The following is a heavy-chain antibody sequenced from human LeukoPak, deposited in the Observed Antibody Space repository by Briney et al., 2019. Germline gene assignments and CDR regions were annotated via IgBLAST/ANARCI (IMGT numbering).Heavy chain of an antibody. CDR1: GLSVSDAW. CDR3: TGPPV. CDR2: IKSKTAGGTT. V-gene: IGHV3-15*01. Sequence: GGSLRLSCAASGLSVSDAWMSWVRQAPGKGLEWVGRIKSKTAGGTTDYVASVKGRFTISGDDSRNTLYLQMNSLKTEDTAVYYCTGPPVWGQGTLVTVSS. J-gene: IGHJ4*02.